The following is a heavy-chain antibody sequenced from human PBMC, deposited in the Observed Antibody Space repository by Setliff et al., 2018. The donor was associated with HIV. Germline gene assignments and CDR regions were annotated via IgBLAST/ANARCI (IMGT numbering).Heavy chain of an antibody. J-gene: IGHJ3*02. CDR1: GFTFSSYS. CDR2: ISSSSSTI. V-gene: IGHV3-48*01. CDR3: ARYALAVPGYHNAFDI. D-gene: IGHD6-19*01. Sequence: PGGSLRLSCAASGFTFSSYSMNWVRQAPGKGLEWVSYISSSSSTIYYADSVKGRFTISRDNAKNSLYLQMNSLRVEDTAVYYCARYALAVPGYHNAFDIWGQGTMVTVSS.